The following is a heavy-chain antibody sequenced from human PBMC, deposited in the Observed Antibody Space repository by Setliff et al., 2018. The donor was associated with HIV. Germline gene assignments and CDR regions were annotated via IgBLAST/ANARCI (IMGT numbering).Heavy chain of an antibody. CDR2: ISIGSGGAI. CDR1: GFTFRNYK. J-gene: IGHJ4*02. V-gene: IGHV3-21*01. Sequence: PGGSLRLSCAASGFTFRNYKFNWVRQAPGRGLEWVSSISIGSGGAIDYAASVQGRFTISRDNAKNSLNLQMNSLRAEDTAVYYCARVRSPFYFDYWGQGTLVTVSS. CDR3: ARVRSPFYFDY.